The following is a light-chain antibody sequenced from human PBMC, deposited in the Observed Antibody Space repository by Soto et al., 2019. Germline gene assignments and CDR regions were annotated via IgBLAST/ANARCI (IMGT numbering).Light chain of an antibody. CDR2: GAS. CDR3: QQYCGSPPFT. J-gene: IGKJ2*01. Sequence: VLTQSPGTLSLSPGDRATISCRASQSIGSSYLAWYQHKPGQAPRLLIYGASSRATGISHRFSGSGSGRDFILLISRLEAADCGVYYCQQYCGSPPFTFGQGTRVEIK. CDR1: QSIGSSY. V-gene: IGKV3-20*01.